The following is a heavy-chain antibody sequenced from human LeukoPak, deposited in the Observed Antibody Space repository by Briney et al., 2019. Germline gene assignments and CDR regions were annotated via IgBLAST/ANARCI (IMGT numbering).Heavy chain of an antibody. CDR1: RFSFSNYG. J-gene: IGHJ4*02. D-gene: IGHD2-15*01. CDR3: AKDLDVVLVAAFFDY. CDR2: ITGGGGST. V-gene: IGHV3-23*01. Sequence: GGSLRLSCAASRFSFSNYGMSWIRQAPGKGLEWVSSITGGGGSTYYADSVRGRFTISRDNSKNTLYLQMNSLRAEDAAVYYCAKDLDVVLVAAFFDYWGQGTLVTVSS.